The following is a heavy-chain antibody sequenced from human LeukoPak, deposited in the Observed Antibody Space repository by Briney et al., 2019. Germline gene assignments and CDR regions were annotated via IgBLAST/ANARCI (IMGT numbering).Heavy chain of an antibody. CDR2: IHPRGTI. J-gene: IGHJ4*02. CDR3: ARHYGP. D-gene: IGHD3-16*01. CDR1: GGSFSGYY. V-gene: IGHV4-34*01. Sequence: SETLSLTCAVFGGSFSGYYWSWIRQPPGEGLEWIGEIHPRGTIDYNPSLKSRVTISVDTSKNQFSLKLNSVTATDTAVYYCARHYGPWGQGTLVTVSS.